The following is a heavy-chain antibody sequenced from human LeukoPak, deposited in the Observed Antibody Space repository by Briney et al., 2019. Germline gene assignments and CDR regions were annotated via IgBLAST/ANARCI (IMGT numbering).Heavy chain of an antibody. J-gene: IGHJ4*02. D-gene: IGHD4-17*01. V-gene: IGHV3-53*01. Sequence: GGSLRLSCAASGFTFSSYEMNWVRQAPGKGLEWVSVIYSGGSTYYADSVKGRFTISRDNSKNTLYLQMNSLRAEDTAVYYCARGDTVTTFLFDYWGQGTLVTVSS. CDR2: IYSGGST. CDR3: ARGDTVTTFLFDY. CDR1: GFTFSSYE.